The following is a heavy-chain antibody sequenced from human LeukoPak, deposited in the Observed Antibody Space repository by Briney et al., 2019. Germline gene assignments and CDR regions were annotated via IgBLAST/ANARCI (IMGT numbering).Heavy chain of an antibody. J-gene: IGHJ6*02. V-gene: IGHV1-18*01. Sequence: AASVKVSCKASGYTFTSYGISWVRQAPGQGLEWMGWISAYNGNTNSAQKLQGRVTMTTDTSTSTAYMELRSLRSDDTAVYYCARALWFGELLYSDYYYGMDVWGQGTTVTVSS. D-gene: IGHD3-10*01. CDR1: GYTFTSYG. CDR3: ARALWFGELLYSDYYYGMDV. CDR2: ISAYNGNT.